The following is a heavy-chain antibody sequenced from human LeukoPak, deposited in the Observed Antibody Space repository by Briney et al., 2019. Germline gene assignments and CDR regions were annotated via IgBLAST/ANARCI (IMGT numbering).Heavy chain of an antibody. J-gene: IGHJ4*02. CDR1: GGSVSSYY. CDR3: ARGNGYSGLGFDY. D-gene: IGHD5-12*01. CDR2: IYYSGTT. Sequence: PSETLSLTCTVSGGSVSSYYWTWIRQPPGKGLEWIGYIYYSGTTNYNPSLKSRVTISVDTSKNQFSLKLSSVTAADTAVYYGARGNGYSGLGFDYWGQGTLVTVSS. V-gene: IGHV4-59*02.